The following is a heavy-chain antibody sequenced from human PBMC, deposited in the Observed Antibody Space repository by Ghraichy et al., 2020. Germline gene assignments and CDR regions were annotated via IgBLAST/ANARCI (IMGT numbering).Heavy chain of an antibody. CDR2: ISYDGSNE. J-gene: IGHJ4*02. CDR3: AKSGRYCSSTSCYPDY. V-gene: IGHV3-30*18. CDR1: GFTFSSYG. Sequence: GSLRLSCAASGFTFSSYGMHWVRQAPGKGLEWVAVISYDGSNEYYADSVKGRFTISRDNSKNTLYLQMNSPRAEDTAVYYCAKSGRYCSSTSCYPDYWGQGTLVTVSS. D-gene: IGHD2-2*01.